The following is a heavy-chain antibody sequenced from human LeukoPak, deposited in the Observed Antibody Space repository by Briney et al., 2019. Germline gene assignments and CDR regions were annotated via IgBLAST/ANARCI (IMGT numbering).Heavy chain of an antibody. CDR3: VKDDSYYYDSSGYPH. J-gene: IGHJ4*02. Sequence: GGSLRLSCSASGFTFSTYFMHWVRQAPGKGLEYVSAISSNGGSTYYADSVKGRFTISRDNSKNTLYLQMSSLRAEDTAVYHCVKDDSYYYDSSGYPHWGQGTLVTVSS. CDR2: ISSNGGST. CDR1: GFTFSTYF. V-gene: IGHV3-64D*09. D-gene: IGHD3-22*01.